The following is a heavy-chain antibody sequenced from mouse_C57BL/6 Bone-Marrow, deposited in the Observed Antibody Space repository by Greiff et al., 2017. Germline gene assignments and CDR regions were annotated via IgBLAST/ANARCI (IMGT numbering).Heavy chain of an antibody. Sequence: QVQLQQSGAELVKPGASVKLSCKASGYTFTSYWMHWVKQRPGQGLEWIGMIHPNSGSTNYNEKFKSKATLTVDKSSSTAYMQLSSLTSEDSAVYYCARGDYYGSSYRFAYWGQGTLVTVSA. CDR1: GYTFTSYW. V-gene: IGHV1-64*01. CDR3: ARGDYYGSSYRFAY. CDR2: IHPNSGST. J-gene: IGHJ3*01. D-gene: IGHD1-1*01.